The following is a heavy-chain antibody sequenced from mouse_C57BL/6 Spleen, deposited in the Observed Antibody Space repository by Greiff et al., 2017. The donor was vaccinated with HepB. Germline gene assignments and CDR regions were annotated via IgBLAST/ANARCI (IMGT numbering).Heavy chain of an antibody. D-gene: IGHD4-1*01. CDR1: GYAFSSSW. V-gene: IGHV1-82*01. Sequence: QVQLQQSGPELVKPGASVKISCKASGYAFSSSWMNWVKQRPGKGLEWIGRIYPGDGDTNYNGKFKGKATLTADKSSSTAYMQLSSLTSEDSAVYCCARPSANWDAMDYWGQGTSVTVSS. CDR3: ARPSANWDAMDY. CDR2: IYPGDGDT. J-gene: IGHJ4*01.